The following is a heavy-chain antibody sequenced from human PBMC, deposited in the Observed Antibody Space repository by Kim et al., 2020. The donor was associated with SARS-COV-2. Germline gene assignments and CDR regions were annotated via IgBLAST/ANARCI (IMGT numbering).Heavy chain of an antibody. CDR3: ARGGDINSSEDHFDY. CDR1: EYDFTSYY. D-gene: IGHD6-6*01. Sequence: ASVKVSCKASEYDFTSYYIHWVRQAPGQGLEWMGMINPNGGTTSYAQRVQDRVIMTRDTSTTTVYMHLSNLRFEDTGVYYCARGGDINSSEDHFDYWGQG. J-gene: IGHJ4*02. CDR2: INPNGGTT. V-gene: IGHV1-46*01.